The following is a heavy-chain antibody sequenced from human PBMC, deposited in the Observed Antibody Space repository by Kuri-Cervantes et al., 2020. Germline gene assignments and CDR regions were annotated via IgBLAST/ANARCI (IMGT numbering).Heavy chain of an antibody. Sequence: GESLKISCAASGFTFSSYGMHWVRQAPGKGLEWVAVISSDGNNKYYADSVKGRFTISRDNSKNTLYLQMNSLRAEDTAVYYCAKWDIVVVPAAITTPNYYYYYGMDVWGQGTTVTVSS. V-gene: IGHV3-30*18. D-gene: IGHD2-2*01. CDR1: GFTFSSYG. CDR3: AKWDIVVVPAAITTPNYYYYYGMDV. J-gene: IGHJ6*02. CDR2: ISSDGNNK.